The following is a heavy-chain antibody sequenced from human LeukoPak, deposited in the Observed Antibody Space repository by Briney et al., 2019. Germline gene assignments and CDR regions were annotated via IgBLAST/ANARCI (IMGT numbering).Heavy chain of an antibody. J-gene: IGHJ4*02. CDR2: ISWDGGST. Sequence: GGSLRLSCTASGFTFDDYAMHWVRQAPGKGLEWVSLISWDGGSTHYADSVKGRFTISRDNSKNSLYLQMNSLRAEDTALYYCAKGRIAAAGTEGYYFDYWGQGTLVTVSS. D-gene: IGHD6-13*01. V-gene: IGHV3-43D*03. CDR3: AKGRIAAAGTEGYYFDY. CDR1: GFTFDDYA.